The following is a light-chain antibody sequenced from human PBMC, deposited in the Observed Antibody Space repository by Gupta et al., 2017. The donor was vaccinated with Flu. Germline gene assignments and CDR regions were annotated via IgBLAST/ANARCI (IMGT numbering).Light chain of an antibody. V-gene: IGLV3-19*01. J-gene: IGLJ2*01. Sequence: SSELTQHPAVSVALGQTVRTTCQGDSLRSYYASWYQQKPGQAPVLVIYGKNNRPSGIPDRFSGSSSGTTASLTITGAQAEDEADYYCNSRDSSGNHVVFGGGTKLTVL. CDR3: NSRDSSGNHVV. CDR2: GKN. CDR1: SLRSYY.